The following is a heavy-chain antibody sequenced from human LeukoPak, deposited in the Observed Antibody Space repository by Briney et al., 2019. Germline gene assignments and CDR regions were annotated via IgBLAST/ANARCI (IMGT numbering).Heavy chain of an antibody. D-gene: IGHD7-27*01. CDR1: GYSFSTFA. V-gene: IGHV1-8*03. Sequence: GAAVKVSCKASGYSFSTFAINWVRQAPGQGLEWMGWMNPNTGKTDYAQRFQGRVTITGNTSISTVDMELSSLTSDDTAVYYCARGPLIGEHYHYYMDVWGKGTTVTVS. CDR3: ARGPLIGEHYHYYMDV. J-gene: IGHJ6*03. CDR2: MNPNTGKT.